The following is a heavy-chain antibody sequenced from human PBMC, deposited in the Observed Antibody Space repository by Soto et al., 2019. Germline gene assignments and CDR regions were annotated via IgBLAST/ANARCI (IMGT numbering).Heavy chain of an antibody. J-gene: IGHJ4*02. CDR2: IKSKTDGGTT. CDR1: GFTFSNAW. Sequence: GGSLRLSCAASGFTFSNAWMSWVRQAPGKGLEWVGRIKSKTDGGTTDYAAPVKGRFTISRDDSKNTLYLQMNSLKTEDTAVYYCTSERVGIVVVPAITDYWGQGTLVTVSS. CDR3: TSERVGIVVVPAITDY. V-gene: IGHV3-15*01. D-gene: IGHD2-2*01.